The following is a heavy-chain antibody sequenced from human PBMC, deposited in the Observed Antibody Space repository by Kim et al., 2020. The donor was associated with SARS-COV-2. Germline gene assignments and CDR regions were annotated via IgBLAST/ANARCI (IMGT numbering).Heavy chain of an antibody. D-gene: IGHD3-22*01. CDR3: ASTPSSGYSDYYFDY. CDR1: GGSISSYY. Sequence: SETLSLTCTVSGGSISSYYWSWIRQPPGKGLEWIGYIYYSGSTNYNPSLKSRVTISVDTSKNQFSLKLSSVTAADTAVYYCASTPSSGYSDYYFDYWGQGTLVTVSS. J-gene: IGHJ4*02. V-gene: IGHV4-59*01. CDR2: IYYSGST.